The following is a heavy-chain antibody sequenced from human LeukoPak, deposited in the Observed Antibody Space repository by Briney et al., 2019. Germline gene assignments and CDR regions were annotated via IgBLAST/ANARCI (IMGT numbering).Heavy chain of an antibody. D-gene: IGHD3-9*01. CDR3: SKDLPIFGPSSLDP. J-gene: IGHJ5*02. Sequence: GGSLRLSCAASGFTFDDYAMHWVRQAPGKGLEWVSGISWNSGSIGYADSVKGRFTISRDNAKNSLYLQMNSLRAEDTALYYCSKDLPIFGPSSLDPWGQGTLVTVSS. V-gene: IGHV3-9*01. CDR2: ISWNSGSI. CDR1: GFTFDDYA.